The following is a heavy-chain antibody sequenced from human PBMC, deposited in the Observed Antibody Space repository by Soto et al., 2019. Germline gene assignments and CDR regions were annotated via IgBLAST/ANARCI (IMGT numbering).Heavy chain of an antibody. D-gene: IGHD1-20*01. CDR1: GGTISGYY. Sequence: QVQLQESGPGLVKPSETLSLTCTVSGGTISGYYWSWIRQSPGKGLEWIGCLSSSGTTNYNPSLKSRVTISEATSANLLSLKVTSVAGADTAVYYLARLNWKTVDLYYDLVVLVKGTKVTV. V-gene: IGHV4-59*08. J-gene: IGHJ6*04. CDR2: LSSSGTT. CDR3: ARLNWKTVDLYYDLVV.